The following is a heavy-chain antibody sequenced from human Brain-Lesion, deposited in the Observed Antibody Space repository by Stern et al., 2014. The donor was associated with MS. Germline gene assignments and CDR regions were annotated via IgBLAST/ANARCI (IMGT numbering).Heavy chain of an antibody. CDR1: GDSISSYTHY. D-gene: IGHD2-8*02. CDR2: VYYSGAT. V-gene: IGHV4-39*01. J-gene: IGHJ4*02. Sequence: QVQLQESGPGLVKPSETLSLTCAVSGDSISSYTHYWAWIRQPPGKGLEWIGSVYYSGATYYNPSLKSPVTISLDTSKTHISLGLNSVTAADTAVYYCAKHACTGAACPFDLWGQGTLVTVSS. CDR3: AKHACTGAACPFDL.